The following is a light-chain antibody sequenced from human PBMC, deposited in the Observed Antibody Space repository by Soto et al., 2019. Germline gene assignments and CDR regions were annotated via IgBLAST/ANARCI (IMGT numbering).Light chain of an antibody. CDR1: QSITSY. CDR3: QQSYRTPFT. V-gene: IGKV1-39*01. Sequence: DIQMTQSPSSLSASEGDRVTITCRASQSITSYLNWYQQKPGKAPKLLIYDASSLQSGVPSRFSGSGSETDFPLAITNLQPDDFASYYCQQSYRTPFTFGPGTKVDVK. J-gene: IGKJ3*01. CDR2: DAS.